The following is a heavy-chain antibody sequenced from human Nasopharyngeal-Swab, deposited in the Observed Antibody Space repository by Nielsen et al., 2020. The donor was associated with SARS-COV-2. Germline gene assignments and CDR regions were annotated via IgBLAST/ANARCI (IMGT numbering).Heavy chain of an antibody. CDR2: ISDSGFT. Sequence: WIRQPPGKGLEWVSSISDSGFTYYSDSVKGRFTISRDNSMDTLYLQMNSLRAEDTATYYCAKDWLYTSAWYGGSWGQGTLVTVSS. D-gene: IGHD3-22*01. V-gene: IGHV3-23*01. CDR3: AKDWLYTSAWYGGS. J-gene: IGHJ5*02.